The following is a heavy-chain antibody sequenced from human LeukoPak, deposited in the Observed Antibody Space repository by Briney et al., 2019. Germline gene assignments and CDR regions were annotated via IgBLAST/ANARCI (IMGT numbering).Heavy chain of an antibody. J-gene: IGHJ4*02. CDR1: GFTFRTSG. CDR3: AKDHAGSGRAFEY. D-gene: IGHD3-10*01. V-gene: IGHV3-30*04. Sequence: GGSLRLSCATSGFTFRTSGVHWDRQAPGKGLEWVALMSSDGINTYYADSVKGRFTVSRDSSKDILYLQMNSLRADDTAIYYCAKDHAGSGRAFEYWGQGTLVTVSS. CDR2: MSSDGINT.